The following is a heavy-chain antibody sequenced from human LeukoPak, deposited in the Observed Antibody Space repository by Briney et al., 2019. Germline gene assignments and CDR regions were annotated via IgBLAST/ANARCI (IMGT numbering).Heavy chain of an antibody. D-gene: IGHD7-27*01. Sequence: GGSLRLSCAASGFTFSSYSMNWVSQAPGKGLEWVSSISSSSSYIYYADSVKGRFTISRDNAKNSLYLQMNSLRAEDTAVYYCARRTGVEYYFDYWGQGTLVTVSS. J-gene: IGHJ4*02. V-gene: IGHV3-21*01. CDR2: ISSSSSYI. CDR3: ARRTGVEYYFDY. CDR1: GFTFSSYS.